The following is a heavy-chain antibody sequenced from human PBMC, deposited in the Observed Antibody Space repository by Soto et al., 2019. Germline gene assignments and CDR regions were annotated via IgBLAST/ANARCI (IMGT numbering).Heavy chain of an antibody. V-gene: IGHV3-23*01. CDR2: ISGSGGST. CDR3: AKAVCSGGSRYSHY. Sequence: GGSLRLSCAASGFTFSSYAMSWVRQAPGKGLEWVSAISGSGGSTYYADSVEGRFTISRDNSKNTLYLQMNSLRAEDTAVYYCAKAVCSGGSRYSHYWGQGTLVTVSS. D-gene: IGHD2-15*01. CDR1: GFTFSSYA. J-gene: IGHJ4*02.